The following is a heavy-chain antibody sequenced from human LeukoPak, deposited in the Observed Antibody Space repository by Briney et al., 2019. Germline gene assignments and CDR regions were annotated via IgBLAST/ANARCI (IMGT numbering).Heavy chain of an antibody. CDR1: GYTFTGYY. CDR2: INPNSGGT. CDR3: ARGAPAVVPAPLYFYYYMDV. V-gene: IGHV1-2*02. J-gene: IGHJ6*03. D-gene: IGHD2-2*01. Sequence: ASVKVSCKASGYTFTGYYMHWVRQAPGQGLEWMGWINPNSGGTNYAQKFQGRVTMTRDTSISTAYMDLSRLRSDDTAVYYCARGAPAVVPAPLYFYYYMDVWGKGTTVTVSS.